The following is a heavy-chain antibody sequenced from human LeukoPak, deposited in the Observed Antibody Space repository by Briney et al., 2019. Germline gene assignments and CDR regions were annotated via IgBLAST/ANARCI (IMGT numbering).Heavy chain of an antibody. Sequence: GGSLRLSCVASGFTFSTYAMHWVRQAPGKGLEWVAVILYDGNNKYYADSVKGRFTISKDNSKNTLYLQMNSLRAEDTAVYYCARGRKYSYGTYYYGLDVWGQGTTVTVCS. CDR2: ILYDGNNK. V-gene: IGHV3-30-3*01. J-gene: IGHJ6*02. D-gene: IGHD5-18*01. CDR1: GFTFSTYA. CDR3: ARGRKYSYGTYYYGLDV.